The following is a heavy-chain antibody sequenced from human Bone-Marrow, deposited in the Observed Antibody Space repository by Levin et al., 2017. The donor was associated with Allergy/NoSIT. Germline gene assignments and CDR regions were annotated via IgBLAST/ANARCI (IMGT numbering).Heavy chain of an antibody. CDR1: GYTFTNYG. D-gene: IGHD2/OR15-2a*01. J-gene: IGHJ6*03. CDR2: INTNTGNP. Sequence: VASVKVSCKASGYTFTNYGINWVRQAPGQGLEWMGRINTNTGNPTYAQGFTGRFVLSLDTSVSTAYLQISSLKAEDTAVYYCARPSHTDFSNYFYYMDVWGKGTTVTVSS. V-gene: IGHV7-4-1*02. CDR3: ARPSHTDFSNYFYYMDV.